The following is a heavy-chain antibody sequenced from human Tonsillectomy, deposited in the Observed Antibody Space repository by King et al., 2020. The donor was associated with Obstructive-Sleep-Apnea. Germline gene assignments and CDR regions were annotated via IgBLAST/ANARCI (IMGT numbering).Heavy chain of an antibody. J-gene: IGHJ4*02. V-gene: IGHV3-23*04. CDR2: ISGSGGST. Sequence: QLVQSGGGLVQPGGSLRLSCAASGFTFSSYAMSWVRQAPGKGLEWVSVISGSGGSTYYANSVKVRFTISRDNSKTTLYLQMNSLRAEDTAVYYCAKARQPYVSGEDYFDYWGQGTLVTVSS. CDR1: GFTFSSYA. CDR3: AKARQPYVSGEDYFDY. D-gene: IGHD6-19*01.